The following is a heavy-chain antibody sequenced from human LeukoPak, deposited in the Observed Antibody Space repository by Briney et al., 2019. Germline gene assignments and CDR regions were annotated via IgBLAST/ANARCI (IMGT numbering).Heavy chain of an antibody. Sequence: PGGSLRLSCAASGFTFSSYAMHWVRQAPGKGLEWVAVISYDGSNKYYADSVKGRFTISRDNSKNTLYLQMKSLRAEDTAVYYCARAGRGIEVVRRAFDIWGQGTMVTVSS. CDR1: GFTFSSYA. CDR2: ISYDGSNK. CDR3: ARAGRGIEVVRRAFDI. J-gene: IGHJ3*02. V-gene: IGHV3-30-3*01. D-gene: IGHD3-22*01.